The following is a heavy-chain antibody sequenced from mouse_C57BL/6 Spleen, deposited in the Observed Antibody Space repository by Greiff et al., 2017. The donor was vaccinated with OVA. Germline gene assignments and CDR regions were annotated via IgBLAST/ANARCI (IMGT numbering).Heavy chain of an antibody. CDR3: ARRGTTVVEAMDD. J-gene: IGHJ4*01. CDR2: IDTNSGGT. Sequence: VQLQQPGAELVKPGASVKLSCTASGFTFTSYWMHWVKQRPGRGLEWIGRIDTNSGGTKYNEKSKSKATLTVDKPSSTGFMQLSSVTTADSAVYYCARRGTTVVEAMDDWGKGTSVTVSS. V-gene: IGHV1-72*01. D-gene: IGHD1-1*01. CDR1: GFTFTSYW.